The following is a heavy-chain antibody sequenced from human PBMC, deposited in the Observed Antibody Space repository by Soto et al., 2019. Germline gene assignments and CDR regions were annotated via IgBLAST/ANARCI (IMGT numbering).Heavy chain of an antibody. V-gene: IGHV6-1*01. D-gene: IGHD1-26*01. CDR3: ARDVRIVGPTTNFYCAMDV. J-gene: IGHJ6*02. CDR2: TYYRAKWYN. Sequence: SQTLSLTCAISGDSVSSNSAAWNWIRQSPSRGLEWLGRTYYRAKWYNDYAVSVKRRITINPDTSKNQFSLQLNSVTPEDTAVYYCARDVRIVGPTTNFYCAMDVWAQGTTVTVSS. CDR1: GDSVSSNSAA.